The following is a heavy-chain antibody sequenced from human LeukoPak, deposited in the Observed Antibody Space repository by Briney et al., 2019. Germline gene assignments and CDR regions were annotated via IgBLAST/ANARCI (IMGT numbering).Heavy chain of an antibody. CDR2: ISSSGSYI. CDR3: AREYSYGSLYYFDY. D-gene: IGHD5-18*01. Sequence: GGSLRLSCAASGFTFSSYSMNWVRQAPGKGLEWVSAISSSGSYIYYADSVKGRFTISRDNAKNSLYLQMNSLRAEDTAVYYCAREYSYGSLYYFDYWGQGTLVTVSS. J-gene: IGHJ4*02. V-gene: IGHV3-21*01. CDR1: GFTFSSYS.